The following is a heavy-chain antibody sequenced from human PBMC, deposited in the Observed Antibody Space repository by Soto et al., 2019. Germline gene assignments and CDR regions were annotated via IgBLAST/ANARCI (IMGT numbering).Heavy chain of an antibody. CDR3: ARSRAVYKRRFVEWLPTDVNWFDP. V-gene: IGHV1-8*01. Sequence: QVQLVQSGAEVKKPGASVKVSCKASGYNFTSYDINWVRQATGQGLEWMGWMNPNSGNTGYAQKFQGRVTMTRNTSISTAYMELGSLRSEYTAVYYCARSRAVYKRRFVEWLPTDVNWFDPWGKGTMVTVSA. CDR1: GYNFTSYD. J-gene: IGHJ5*02. D-gene: IGHD3-3*01. CDR2: MNPNSGNT.